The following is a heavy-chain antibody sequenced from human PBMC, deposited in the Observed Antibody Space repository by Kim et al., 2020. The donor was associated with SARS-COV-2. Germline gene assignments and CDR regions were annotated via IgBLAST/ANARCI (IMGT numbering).Heavy chain of an antibody. CDR2: ISGDGGST. D-gene: IGHD2-2*01. J-gene: IGHJ5*02. CDR1: GFTFDDYA. CDR3: AKDFGPFGVVVPAADNWFDP. Sequence: GGSLRLSCAASGFTFDDYAMHWVRQAPGKGLEWVSLISGDGGSTYYADSVKGRFTISRDNSKNSLYLQMNSLRTEDTALYYCAKDFGPFGVVVPAADNWFDPWGQGTLVTVSS. V-gene: IGHV3-43*02.